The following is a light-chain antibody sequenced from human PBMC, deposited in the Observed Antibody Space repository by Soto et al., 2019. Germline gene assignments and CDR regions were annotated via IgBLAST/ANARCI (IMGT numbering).Light chain of an antibody. V-gene: IGLV4-69*01. J-gene: IGLJ3*02. CDR3: QTWGTGTRV. CDR2: VNSDGSH. Sequence: QAVLTQPPSVSASLGVSVTLTCTLSSGHSKSAIAWHQQQPEKGPRFLMKVNSDGSHNKGGGIPDRFSGSSSGAERYLIISSLQSEDEALYYCQTWGTGTRVFGGGTKLTVL. CDR1: SGHSKSA.